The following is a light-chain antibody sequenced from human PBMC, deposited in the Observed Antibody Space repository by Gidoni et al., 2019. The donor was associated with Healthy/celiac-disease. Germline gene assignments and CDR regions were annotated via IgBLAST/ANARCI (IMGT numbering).Light chain of an antibody. CDR3: QQRSNWVT. J-gene: IGKJ3*01. CDR1: QSVSSY. V-gene: IGKV3-11*01. Sequence: IVLTQSPATLSLSPGESATLSCRASQSVSSYLAWYQQKPGQAPRLLIYDASNRATGIPARFSGSGSGTDFTLTISSLEPEDFAVYYCQQRSNWVTFGPGTKVDIK. CDR2: DAS.